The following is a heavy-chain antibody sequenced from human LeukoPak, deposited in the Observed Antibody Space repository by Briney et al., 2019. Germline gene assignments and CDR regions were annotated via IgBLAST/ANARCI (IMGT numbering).Heavy chain of an antibody. CDR3: AKEKKYYYDSSGYPGYDY. Sequence: GGSLRLSCAASGFTFSSYGMHWVRQAPGKGLEWVAVISYDGSNKYYADSVKGRFTISRDNSKNTLYLQMNSLRAEDTAVYYCAKEKKYYYDSSGYPGYDYWGQGTLVTVSS. CDR2: ISYDGSNK. V-gene: IGHV3-30*18. D-gene: IGHD3-22*01. J-gene: IGHJ4*02. CDR1: GFTFSSYG.